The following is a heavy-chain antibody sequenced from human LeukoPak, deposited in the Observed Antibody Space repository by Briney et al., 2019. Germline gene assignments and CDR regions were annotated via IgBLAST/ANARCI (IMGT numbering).Heavy chain of an antibody. CDR1: GYTFTTYD. CDR2: INPNSGNT. Sequence: ASVKVSRKASGYTFTTYDINWVRQATGQGLEWMGWINPNSGNTAYAQKFQGRVTITRITSISTVYMELSSLRSEDTAVYYCARGPPTAQYFQHWGQGTLVTVSS. V-gene: IGHV1-8*03. CDR3: ARGPPTAQYFQH. J-gene: IGHJ1*01. D-gene: IGHD1-1*01.